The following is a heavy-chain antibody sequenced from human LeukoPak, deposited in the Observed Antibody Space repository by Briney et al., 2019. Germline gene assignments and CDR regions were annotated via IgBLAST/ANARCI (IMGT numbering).Heavy chain of an antibody. V-gene: IGHV3-21*01. CDR3: ARGGSVVTQTGYY. CDR2: ISSSSSYI. D-gene: IGHD3-22*01. Sequence: GGSLRLSCAASGFTFSSYAMNWVRQAPGKGLECVSSISSSSSYIYYADSVKGRFTISRDNAKNSLYLQMNSLRAEDTAVYYCARGGSVVTQTGYYWGQGTLVTVSS. CDR1: GFTFSSYA. J-gene: IGHJ4*02.